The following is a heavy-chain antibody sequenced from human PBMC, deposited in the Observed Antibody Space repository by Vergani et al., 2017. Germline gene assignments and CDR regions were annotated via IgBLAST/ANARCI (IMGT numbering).Heavy chain of an antibody. CDR2: INQGGRT. Sequence: QVQLQQWGAGLLKPSETLSLTCAVYGGSFSGYYWSWIRQPPGKGLEWIGEINQGGRTNYNPSLKSRVTISVDTSKNQFSLKLSSVTAADTAVYYCARHLRGYSYGVFDYWGQGREVTVSS. CDR3: ARHLRGYSYGVFDY. CDR1: GGSFSGYY. V-gene: IGHV4-34*02. J-gene: IGHJ4*02. D-gene: IGHD5-18*01.